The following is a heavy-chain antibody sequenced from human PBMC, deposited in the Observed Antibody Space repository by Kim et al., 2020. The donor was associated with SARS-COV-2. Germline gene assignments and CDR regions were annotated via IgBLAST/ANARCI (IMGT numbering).Heavy chain of an antibody. V-gene: IGHV3-23*01. CDR3: AKDRRTRSSLDY. Sequence: GGSLRLSCAASGFTFSSYAMSWVRQAPGKGLEWVSAIVNGGGSTFYADSVKGRFTISKDNSKNTVYLQMDSLRAEDTAVYYCAKDRRTRSSLDYWGQGTLVTVSS. J-gene: IGHJ4*02. CDR2: IVNGGGST. CDR1: GFTFSSYA. D-gene: IGHD1-26*01.